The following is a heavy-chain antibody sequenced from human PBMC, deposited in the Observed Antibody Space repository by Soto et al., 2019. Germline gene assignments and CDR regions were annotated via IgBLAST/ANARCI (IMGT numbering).Heavy chain of an antibody. CDR1: VGTFSSYA. V-gene: IGHV1-69*13. CDR2: IIPIFGTA. D-gene: IGHD3-3*01. J-gene: IGHJ5*02. Sequence: ASVTVSCKASVGTFSSYAISWVRQAPGQGLEWMGGIIPIFGTANYAQKFQGRVTITADESTSTAYMELSSLRSEDTAVYYCAQGGVVKIPFWFDPWGQGTLVTVSS. CDR3: AQGGVVKIPFWFDP.